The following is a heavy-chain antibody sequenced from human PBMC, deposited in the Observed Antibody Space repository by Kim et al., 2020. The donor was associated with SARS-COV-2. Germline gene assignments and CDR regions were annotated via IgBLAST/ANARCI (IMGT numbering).Heavy chain of an antibody. CDR3: ARDTRRYSSSWYPGGHWYFDL. CDR1: GGSISSYY. V-gene: IGHV4-59*13. Sequence: SETLSLTCTVSGGSISSYYWSWIRQPPGKGLEWIGYIYYSGSTNYNPSLKSRVTISVDTSKNQFSLKLSSVTAADTAVYYCARDTRRYSSSWYPGGHWYFDLWGRGTLVTVSS. D-gene: IGHD6-13*01. J-gene: IGHJ2*01. CDR2: IYYSGST.